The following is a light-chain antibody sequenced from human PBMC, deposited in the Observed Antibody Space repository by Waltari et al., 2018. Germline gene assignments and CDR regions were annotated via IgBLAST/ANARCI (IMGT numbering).Light chain of an antibody. J-gene: IGKJ1*01. CDR3: QQYNNWIT. CDR2: GAS. CDR1: QSVSST. V-gene: IGKV3-15*01. Sequence: EIVMTQSPATLSVSPGERATLSCRASQSVSSTLAWYQQKPGQAPSLLISGASTRATGIPAMFRGSGSGTQFTLNISSMQSEDVAVYYCQQYNNWITFGQGTQVEIK.